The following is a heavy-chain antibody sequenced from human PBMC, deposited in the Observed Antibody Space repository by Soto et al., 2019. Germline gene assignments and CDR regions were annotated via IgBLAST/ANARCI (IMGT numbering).Heavy chain of an antibody. V-gene: IGHV6-1*01. Sequence: PSQTLSLTCAISGDRVSSNSAAWNWIRQSPSRGLEWLGRTFYRSKWYSDYAVSVRSRITINPDTSKNQFSLQLKSVTPEDTAVYFCARESELAAAGPLTYWSLGTLVTVSS. CDR3: ARESELAAAGPLTY. J-gene: IGHJ4*02. D-gene: IGHD6-13*01. CDR1: GDRVSSNSAA. CDR2: TFYRSKWYS.